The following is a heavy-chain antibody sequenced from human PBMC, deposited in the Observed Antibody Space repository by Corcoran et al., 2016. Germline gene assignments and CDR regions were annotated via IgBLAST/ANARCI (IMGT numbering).Heavy chain of an antibody. V-gene: IGHV3-33*01. CDR3: ARIPRTGSWWELLNYIGLGMDV. CDR2: IWYDGSNK. D-gene: IGHD1-26*01. Sequence: QVQLVESGGGVVQPGRSLRLSCAASGFTFSSYGMHWVRQAPGKGLEWVAVIWYDGSNKYYADSVKGRFTIARDNSKNTLYLQMNSLRAEDTGGYYCARIPRTGSWWELLNYIGLGMDVWGQGTTVTVSS. CDR1: GFTFSSYG. J-gene: IGHJ6*02.